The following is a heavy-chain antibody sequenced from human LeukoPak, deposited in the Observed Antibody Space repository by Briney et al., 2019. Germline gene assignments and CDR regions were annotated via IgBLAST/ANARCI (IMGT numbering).Heavy chain of an antibody. CDR3: ARAYSSSWYGWFDP. J-gene: IGHJ5*02. CDR2: IYYSGST. Sequence: SETLSLTCTVSGGSISSSSYYWCWIRQPPGKGLEWIGSIYYSGSTYYNPSLKSRVTISVDTSKNQFSLKLSSVTAADTAVYYCARAYSSSWYGWFDPWGQGTLVTVSS. CDR1: GGSISSSSYY. V-gene: IGHV4-39*07. D-gene: IGHD6-13*01.